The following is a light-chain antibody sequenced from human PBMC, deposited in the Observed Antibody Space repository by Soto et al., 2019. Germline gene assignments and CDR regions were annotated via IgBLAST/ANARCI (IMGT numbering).Light chain of an antibody. CDR2: GAS. J-gene: IGKJ1*01. Sequence: EVVMTQSPATLSVSPGERATLSCRASQSVRSNLAWYQQKPGQAPRLLIYGASTRATGIPARFSGSGSGTEFTLTISSLQSEDFAVYYCQQYKNWPQTVCQGTTVAIK. CDR3: QQYKNWPQT. CDR1: QSVRSN. V-gene: IGKV3-15*01.